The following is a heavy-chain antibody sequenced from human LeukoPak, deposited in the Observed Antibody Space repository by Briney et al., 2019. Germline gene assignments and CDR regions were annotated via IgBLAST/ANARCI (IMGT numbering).Heavy chain of an antibody. Sequence: GGSLRLSCAATEFTFSNFAMGWVRQAPGKGLEWVASIKQDGSEKYYVDSVKGRFTISRDNAKNSLYLQMNSLRVEDTAVYYCAKGHVDGTGYYYFDSWGQGTLVTVSS. J-gene: IGHJ4*02. CDR1: EFTFSNFA. D-gene: IGHD3-22*01. CDR2: IKQDGSEK. V-gene: IGHV3-7*03. CDR3: AKGHVDGTGYYYFDS.